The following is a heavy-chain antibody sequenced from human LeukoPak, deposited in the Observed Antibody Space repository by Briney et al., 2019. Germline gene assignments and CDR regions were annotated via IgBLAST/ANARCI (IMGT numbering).Heavy chain of an antibody. CDR3: AAEIFGVVIPNYYYYGMDV. CDR2: INPSGCST. CDR1: GYTFTSYY. V-gene: IGHV1-46*01. J-gene: IGHJ6*02. D-gene: IGHD3-3*01. Sequence: ASVKVSCKACGYTFTSYYMHWVRQAPGQGLEWMGIINPSGCSTSYAQKFQGRDTMTRDTSTSTVYMELSSLRSEDTAVYYCAAEIFGVVIPNYYYYGMDVWGQGTTVTVSS.